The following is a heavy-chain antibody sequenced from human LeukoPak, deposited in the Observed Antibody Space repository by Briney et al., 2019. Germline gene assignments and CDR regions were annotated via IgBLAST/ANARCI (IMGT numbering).Heavy chain of an antibody. CDR3: ASGRSRDIVLMVYAALDY. Sequence: SVKVSCKASGGTFSSYAISWVRQAPGQGLEWMGGIIPIFGTANYAQKFQGRVTITTDESTSTAYMELSSLRSEDTAVYYCASGRSRDIVLMVYAALDYRGQGTLVTVSS. D-gene: IGHD2-8*01. J-gene: IGHJ4*02. CDR2: IIPIFGTA. V-gene: IGHV1-69*05. CDR1: GGTFSSYA.